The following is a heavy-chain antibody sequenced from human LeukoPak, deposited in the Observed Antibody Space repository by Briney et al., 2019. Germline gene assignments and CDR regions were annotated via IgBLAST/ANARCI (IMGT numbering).Heavy chain of an antibody. CDR2: INTNTGNP. CDR1: GYTFTSYA. Sequence: GASVKVSCKASGYTFTSYAMNWVRQAPGQGLEWMGWINTNTGNPTYAQGFTGRFVFSLDTSVSTAYLQISSLKAEDTAVYYCAREYSYPLFYYYYYMDVWGKGTTVAVSS. CDR3: AREYSYPLFYYYYYMDV. V-gene: IGHV7-4-1*02. D-gene: IGHD5-18*01. J-gene: IGHJ6*03.